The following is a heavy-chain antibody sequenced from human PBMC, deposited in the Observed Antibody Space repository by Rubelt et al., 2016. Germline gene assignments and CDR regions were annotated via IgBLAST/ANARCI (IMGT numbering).Heavy chain of an antibody. V-gene: IGHV4-39*07. Sequence: QLQLQESGPGLVKPSETLSLSSGYYWGWIRQPPGKGLEWIGMIYYSGSTYSNPSLKSRVTISLDTPKNQCPLRLTSVTAADTAVYYCARGKGYGDYVGYWGQGALVTVSS. D-gene: IGHD4-17*01. CDR3: ARGKGYGDYVGY. CDR2: IYYSGST. CDR1: SGYY. J-gene: IGHJ4*02.